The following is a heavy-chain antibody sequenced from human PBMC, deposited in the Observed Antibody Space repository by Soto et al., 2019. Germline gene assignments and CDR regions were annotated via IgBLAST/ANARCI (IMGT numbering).Heavy chain of an antibody. J-gene: IGHJ6*02. CDR2: MNPNSGNT. CDR3: ARGQLRYFDWLEPYGMDV. CDR1: GYTFTSYD. D-gene: IGHD3-9*01. Sequence: ASVKVSCKASGYTFTSYDINWVRQATGQGLEWMGWMNPNSGNTGYAQKFQGRVTMTRNTSISTAYMELSSLRSEDTAVYYCARGQLRYFDWLEPYGMDVWRQGTTATVSS. V-gene: IGHV1-8*01.